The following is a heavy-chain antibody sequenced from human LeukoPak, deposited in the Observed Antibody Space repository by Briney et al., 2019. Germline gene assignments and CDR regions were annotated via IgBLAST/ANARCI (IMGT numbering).Heavy chain of an antibody. CDR2: IYSGGST. CDR3: ASRATVTTDRFWFGP. CDR1: GFTVSNNY. J-gene: IGHJ5*02. Sequence: GGSLRLSCAASGFTVSNNYMSWVRQAPGKGLEWVSVIYSGGSTYYADSVKGRFTISRDNSKNTLYLQMNSLRAEDTAVYFCASRATVTTDRFWFGPWGQGTLVTVSS. V-gene: IGHV3-53*01. D-gene: IGHD4-11*01.